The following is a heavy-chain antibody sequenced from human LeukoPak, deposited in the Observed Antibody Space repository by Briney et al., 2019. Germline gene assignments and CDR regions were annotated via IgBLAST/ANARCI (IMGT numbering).Heavy chain of an antibody. CDR2: IYLSGST. D-gene: IGHD3-10*01. V-gene: IGHV4-30-2*01. CDR3: ARDRHTRGVRFYYYYYMDV. Sequence: PSETLSLTCTVSGVSISSGGYYWSWIRQPPGKGLEWFGYIYLSGSTYYNPSLKSQVTISVDRSKNQFSLKLSSVTAADTAVYYCARDRHTRGVRFYYYYYMDVWGKGTTVTVSS. J-gene: IGHJ6*03. CDR1: GVSISSGGYY.